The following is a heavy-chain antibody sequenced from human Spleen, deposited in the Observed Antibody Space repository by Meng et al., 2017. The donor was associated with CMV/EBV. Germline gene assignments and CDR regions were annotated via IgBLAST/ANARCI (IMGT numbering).Heavy chain of an antibody. V-gene: IGHV1-69*16. CDR2: IIPVLGIS. D-gene: IGHD5-24*01. CDR3: ARAREEMATDNWFDP. J-gene: IGHJ5*02. Sequence: SVKVSCKVSGGTFSSYTINWVRQAPGQGLEWMGRIIPVLGISNYAQKFQGRVMITTDESTSTAYMELSSLRSEDTAVYYCARAREEMATDNWFDPWGQGTLVTVSS. CDR1: GGTFSSYT.